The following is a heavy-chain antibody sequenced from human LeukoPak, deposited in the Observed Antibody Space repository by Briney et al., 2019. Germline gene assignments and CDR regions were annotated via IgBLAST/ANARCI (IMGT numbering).Heavy chain of an antibody. D-gene: IGHD1-1*01. V-gene: IGHV1-3*01. Sequence: GASVKVSCKASGYTFTSYVMHWVRQAPGQRLEWMGWINAGNGNTKYSRKFQGRVTITRDTSASTAYMELSSLRSEDTAVYYCARVRPGTTFGYWGQGTLVTVSS. CDR2: INAGNGNT. J-gene: IGHJ4*02. CDR3: ARVRPGTTFGY. CDR1: GYTFTSYV.